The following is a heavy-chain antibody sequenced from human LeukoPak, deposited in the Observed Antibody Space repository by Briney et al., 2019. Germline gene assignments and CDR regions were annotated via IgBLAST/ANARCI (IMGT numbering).Heavy chain of an antibody. D-gene: IGHD3/OR15-3a*01. CDR1: EYTFTSYY. J-gene: IGHJ4*02. CDR3: TRDADGGLVYDY. Sequence: ASVTVSCKASEYTFTSYYIHWVRQAPGQGLEWTGVINPTTGRTTYAQKFQGRGTMTRDTSTRTVYMELSSLRSEDTAVYYCTRDADGGLVYDYWGQGTLVTVSS. V-gene: IGHV1-46*01. CDR2: INPTTGRT.